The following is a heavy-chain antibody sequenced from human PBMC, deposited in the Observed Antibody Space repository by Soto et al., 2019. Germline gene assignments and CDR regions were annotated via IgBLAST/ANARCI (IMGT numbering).Heavy chain of an antibody. CDR3: AIAWVAVAGSYMDV. CDR1: GGSFSGYY. D-gene: IGHD6-19*01. V-gene: IGHV4-34*01. J-gene: IGHJ6*03. CDR2: INHSGST. Sequence: QVQLQQWGAGLLKPSETLSLTCAVYGGSFSGYYWSWIRQPPGKGLEWIGEINHSGSTNYNPYLKRRVTISVDTYKNQFSLKLSSVTAADTAVYYCAIAWVAVAGSYMDVRGKGTTVTVSS.